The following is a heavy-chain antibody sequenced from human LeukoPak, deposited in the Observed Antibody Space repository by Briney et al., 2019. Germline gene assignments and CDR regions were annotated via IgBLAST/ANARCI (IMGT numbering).Heavy chain of an antibody. D-gene: IGHD4-11*01. J-gene: IGHJ4*02. V-gene: IGHV3-64*01. CDR3: AAEMTTVTGGFDY. CDR2: ISSNGGRT. CDR1: GFTFTTYD. Sequence: TGGSLRLSRAASGFTFTTYDMHWVRQASGKGLEYVSSISSNGGRTYYANSVKGRFTISRDNFENTLFLQMGSLRAEDMAVYYCAAEMTTVTGGFDYWGQGTLVIVSS.